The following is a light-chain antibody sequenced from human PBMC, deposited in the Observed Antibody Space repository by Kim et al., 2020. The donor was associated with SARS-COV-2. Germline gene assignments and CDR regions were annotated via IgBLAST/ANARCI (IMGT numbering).Light chain of an antibody. CDR1: QSVSSSY. Sequence: EIVLTQSPGTLSLSPGERATLSCRASQSVSSSYLAWYQQKPGQAPRLLIYGASSRATGIPDRFSGSGSGTDFTLTISRLEPEDFAVYYCKQYGSFIVFGQGTKVDIK. CDR2: GAS. CDR3: KQYGSFIV. J-gene: IGKJ1*01. V-gene: IGKV3-20*01.